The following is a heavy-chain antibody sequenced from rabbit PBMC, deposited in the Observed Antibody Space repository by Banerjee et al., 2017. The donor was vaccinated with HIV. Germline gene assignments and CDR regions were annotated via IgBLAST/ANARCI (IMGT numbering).Heavy chain of an antibody. J-gene: IGHJ4*01. Sequence: QLKESGGGLVQPGGSLKLSCKGSGFDFSSYYMSWVRQAPGKGLEWIGYIDPFFGTTYYANWVNGRFTISNDNAQNTVFLQMTSLTVADTATYFCAREDLAVGNGYLDLWGPGTLVTVS. CDR3: AREDLAVGNGYLDL. D-gene: IGHD1-1*01. CDR1: GFDFSSYY. V-gene: IGHV1S7*01. CDR2: IDPFFGTT.